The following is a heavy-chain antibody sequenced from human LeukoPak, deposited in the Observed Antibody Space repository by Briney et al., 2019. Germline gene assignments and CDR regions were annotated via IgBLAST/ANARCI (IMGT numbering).Heavy chain of an antibody. J-gene: IGHJ3*02. D-gene: IGHD2-21*02. CDR2: IYYSGST. CDR3: ARLLCGGDCYAKIDAFDI. V-gene: IGHV4-61*05. Sequence: PSETLSLTCTVSGGSISSSSYYWGWIRQPPGKGLEWIGYIYYSGSTNYNPSLKSRVTISVDTSKNQFSLKLSSVTATDTAVYYCARLLCGGDCYAKIDAFDIWGQGTMVTVSS. CDR1: GGSISSSSYY.